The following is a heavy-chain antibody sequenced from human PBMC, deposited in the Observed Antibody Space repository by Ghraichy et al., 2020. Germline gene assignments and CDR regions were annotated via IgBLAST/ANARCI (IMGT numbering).Heavy chain of an antibody. CDR2: VYYTGNT. CDR1: GDSITGPSYH. V-gene: IGHV4-39*01. CDR3: VRLVNGCPADS. Sequence: SETLSLTCSVSGDSITGPSYHWGWIRQPPGKGLEWIASVYYTGNTYYSPSLRSRATIAVDTSTNQFSLKLISVTAADTAVYVCVRLVNGCPADSWGQGTLVTVAS. J-gene: IGHJ4*02. D-gene: IGHD1-1*01.